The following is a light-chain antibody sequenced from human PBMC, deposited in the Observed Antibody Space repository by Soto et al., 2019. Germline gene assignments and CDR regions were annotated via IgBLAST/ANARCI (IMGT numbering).Light chain of an antibody. Sequence: QSVLTQPPSASGTPGQRVTISCSGSSSNIGSNAVIWYQQLPGTAPKLLIYSNNQRPSGVPDRFSGSKSGTSASLAISGLQSEDEADYYCAACDDSLNAVVFGGGTKLTVL. V-gene: IGLV1-44*01. CDR2: SNN. CDR3: AACDDSLNAVV. CDR1: SSNIGSNA. J-gene: IGLJ2*01.